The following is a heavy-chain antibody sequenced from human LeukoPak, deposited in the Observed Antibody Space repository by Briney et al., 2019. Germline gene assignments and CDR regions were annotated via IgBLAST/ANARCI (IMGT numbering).Heavy chain of an antibody. V-gene: IGHV4-59*01. J-gene: IGHJ4*02. Sequence: SETLSLTCSASGGSIGSDYWTWIRQSPGRGLEWIGYIYYIGSTNYNPSLKSRVTISVDTSKNEVFLNLTSVTTADTALYYCARGRSSWNYDYWGQGTLVTVSS. CDR1: GGSIGSDY. CDR2: IYYIGST. CDR3: ARGRSSWNYDY. D-gene: IGHD6-13*01.